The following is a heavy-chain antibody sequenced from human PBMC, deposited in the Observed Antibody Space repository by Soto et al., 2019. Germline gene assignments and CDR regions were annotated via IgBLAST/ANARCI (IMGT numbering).Heavy chain of an antibody. CDR1: GGSIRSGGYY. CDR2: IYDSENT. J-gene: IGHJ3*02. V-gene: IGHV4-30-4*01. Sequence: QVKLQESGPGPVKTSQTLSLTCTVSGGSIRSGGYYWSWIRQTPGKGLEWIGYIYDSENTYNNPSLKSRVTISIDTSKNQFSLKLSSVTAADTAVYYCARGTSDWVFYIWGQGTMVTVSS. CDR3: ARGTSDWVFYI. D-gene: IGHD2-21*01.